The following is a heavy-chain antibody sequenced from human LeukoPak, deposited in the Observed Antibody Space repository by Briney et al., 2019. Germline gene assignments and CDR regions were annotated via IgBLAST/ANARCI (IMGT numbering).Heavy chain of an antibody. CDR2: IWHDASHT. V-gene: IGHV3-33*01. Sequence: PGGSLRLSCAASGFSFSTYAMHWVRQAPGKGLEWVALIWHDASHTFYTDSVKGRFTISRDNSKNTVYLQMNSLGGEDPAVYYCAREIFGSGGYPDYWGQGTLVTVSS. J-gene: IGHJ4*02. CDR1: GFSFSTYA. D-gene: IGHD3-10*01. CDR3: AREIFGSGGYPDY.